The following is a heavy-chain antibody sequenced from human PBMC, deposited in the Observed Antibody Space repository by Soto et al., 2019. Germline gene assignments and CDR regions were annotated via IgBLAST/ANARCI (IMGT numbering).Heavy chain of an antibody. CDR3: AKVKDIVVVPAAINWFDP. CDR2: ISDSGGST. Sequence: GGSLRLSCSASGFTFSSYSMGWVRQAPGEGLEWVYDISDSGGSTSYADTVKGPITISRDNSKTTLYLQMNSLRAEDTAVYYCAKVKDIVVVPAAINWFDPWGQGTLVTVSS. D-gene: IGHD2-2*02. V-gene: IGHV3-23*01. J-gene: IGHJ5*02. CDR1: GFTFSSYS.